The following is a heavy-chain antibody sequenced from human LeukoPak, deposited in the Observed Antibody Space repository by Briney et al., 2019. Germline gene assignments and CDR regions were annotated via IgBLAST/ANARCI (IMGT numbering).Heavy chain of an antibody. J-gene: IGHJ4*02. CDR1: GGSISSGGYY. V-gene: IGHV4-31*03. CDR3: AITMVRGVKESPYYFDY. Sequence: PSETLSLTCTVSGGSISSGGYYWSWIRQHPGKGLEWIGYIYYSGSTYYNPSLKSRITISVDTSKNQFSLKLSSVTAADTAVYYCAITMVRGVKESPYYFDYWGQGTLVTVSS. CDR2: IYYSGST. D-gene: IGHD3-10*01.